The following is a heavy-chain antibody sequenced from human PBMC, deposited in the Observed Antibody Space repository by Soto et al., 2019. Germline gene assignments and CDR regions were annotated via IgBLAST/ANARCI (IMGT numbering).Heavy chain of an antibody. V-gene: IGHV4-30-4*01. CDR3: ARSPPYDSSGYYYGFDY. D-gene: IGHD3-22*01. CDR1: GGSISIGDYY. J-gene: IGHJ4*02. CDR2: IYYSGST. Sequence: LSLTCTVAGGSISIGDYYWSWIRQPPGKGLEWIGYIYYSGSTYYNPSLKSRVTISVDTSKNQFSLKLSSVTAADTAVYYCARSPPYDSSGYYYGFDYWGQGTLVTVS.